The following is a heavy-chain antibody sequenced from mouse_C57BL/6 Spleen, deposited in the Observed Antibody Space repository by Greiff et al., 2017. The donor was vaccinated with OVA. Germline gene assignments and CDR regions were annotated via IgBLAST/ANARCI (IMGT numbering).Heavy chain of an antibody. V-gene: IGHV1-42*01. CDR3: ARRDGSSYYAMDY. Sequence: EVQLQQSGPELVKPGASVKISCKASGYSFTGYCMNWVKQSPEKSLEWIGEINPSTGGTTYNQKFKAKATLTVDKSSSTAYMQLKSLTSEDSAVYYCARRDGSSYYAMDYWGQGTSVTVSS. CDR1: GYSFTGYC. J-gene: IGHJ4*01. D-gene: IGHD1-1*01. CDR2: INPSTGGT.